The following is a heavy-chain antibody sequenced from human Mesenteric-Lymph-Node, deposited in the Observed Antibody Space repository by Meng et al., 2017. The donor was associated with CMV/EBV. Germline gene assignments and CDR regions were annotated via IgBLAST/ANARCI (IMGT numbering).Heavy chain of an antibody. J-gene: IGHJ6*02. CDR3: AKGNGGPAAKYYYYGMDV. D-gene: IGHD2-2*01. V-gene: IGHV3-7*01. Sequence: GESLKISCAASGFTFSNYWMSWVRQAPGKGLEWVANIKQDGSEKYYVDSVKGRFTISRDNAKKSLYLQMNSLRAEDTAVYYCAKGNGGPAAKYYYYGMDVWGQGTTVTVSS. CDR1: GFTFSNYW. CDR2: IKQDGSEK.